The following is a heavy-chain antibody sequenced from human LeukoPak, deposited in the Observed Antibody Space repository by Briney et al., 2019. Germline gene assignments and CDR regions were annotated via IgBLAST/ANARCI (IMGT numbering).Heavy chain of an antibody. CDR2: IWYDGSNK. CDR1: GFTFSSYA. Sequence: GGSLRLSCAASGFTFSSYAMHWVRQAPGKGLEWVAVIWYDGSNKYYADSVKGRFTISRDNSKNTLYLQMNSLRAEDTAVYYCARQDLPYCSGGSCYWGVYYYYYYGMDVWGQGTTVTVSS. V-gene: IGHV3-33*08. D-gene: IGHD2-15*01. J-gene: IGHJ6*02. CDR3: ARQDLPYCSGGSCYWGVYYYYYYGMDV.